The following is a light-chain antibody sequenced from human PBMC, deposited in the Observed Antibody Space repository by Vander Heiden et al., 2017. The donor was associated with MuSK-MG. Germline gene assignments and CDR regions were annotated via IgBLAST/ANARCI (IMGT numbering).Light chain of an antibody. Sequence: EIVLTQSPATLSLSPGERATLSCRASQSVSSYLAWYQQKPVQAPRLLIYDASNRATGIPARFSGSRSGTDFTLTISSLEPEDFAVYYCQQRSNWLPITFGQGTRLEIK. V-gene: IGKV3-11*01. J-gene: IGKJ5*01. CDR1: QSVSSY. CDR2: DAS. CDR3: QQRSNWLPIT.